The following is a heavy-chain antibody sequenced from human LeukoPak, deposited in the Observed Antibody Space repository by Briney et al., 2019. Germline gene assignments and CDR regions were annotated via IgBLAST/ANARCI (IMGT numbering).Heavy chain of an antibody. CDR3: AREGEMATILNWFDP. CDR1: GLTFSSYS. V-gene: IGHV3-48*04. D-gene: IGHD5-24*01. Sequence: GGSLRLSCAASGLTFSSYSMNWVRQAPGKGLEWVSYISSSSSTIYYADSVKGRFTISRDNAKNSLYLQMNSLRAEDTAVYYCAREGEMATILNWFDPWGQGTLVAVSS. J-gene: IGHJ5*02. CDR2: ISSSSSTI.